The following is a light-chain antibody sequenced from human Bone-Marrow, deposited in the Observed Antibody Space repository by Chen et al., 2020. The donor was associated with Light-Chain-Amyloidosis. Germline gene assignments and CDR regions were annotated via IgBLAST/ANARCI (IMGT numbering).Light chain of an antibody. J-gene: IGKJ3*01. V-gene: IGKV1-33*01. CDR1: QGISTF. CDR3: QQYNNLFT. CDR2: DAS. Sequence: IQMTQSPSSLSASVGDRVTITCQASQGISTFLNWYQHKPGKAPKLLIYDASNLETGVTSRVSGSGSGTDFTFTISRLQPEDIATYYCQQYNNLFTFGPGTKVDLK.